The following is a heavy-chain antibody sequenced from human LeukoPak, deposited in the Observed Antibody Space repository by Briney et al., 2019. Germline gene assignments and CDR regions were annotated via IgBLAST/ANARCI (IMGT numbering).Heavy chain of an antibody. D-gene: IGHD6-19*01. J-gene: IGHJ4*02. Sequence: GGSLRLSCAASGFTFSSYGMTWVRQAPGKGLEWVSAISGRGGSTYYADSAKGRFTISRDNSKNTLYLQMTNLRAEDTAVYYCAKAIGYSSGWSDYWGQGILVPVSS. CDR3: AKAIGYSSGWSDY. CDR1: GFTFSSYG. CDR2: ISGRGGST. V-gene: IGHV3-23*01.